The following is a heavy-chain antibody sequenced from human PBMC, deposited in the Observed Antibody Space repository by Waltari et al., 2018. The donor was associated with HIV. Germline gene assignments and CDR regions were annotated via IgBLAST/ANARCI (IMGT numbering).Heavy chain of an antibody. V-gene: IGHV4-39*07. J-gene: IGHJ4*02. Sequence: QLQLQESGPGLVKPSETLSLTCTVSGGSISSSSYYWGWIRQPPGKGLEGIGSIYYSGGTYYNPSVKGRVTISVDTSKNQCSRKLSSVTAADTAVYYCARDGDILTGSNYWGQGTLVTVSS. D-gene: IGHD3-9*01. CDR1: GGSISSSSYY. CDR2: IYYSGGT. CDR3: ARDGDILTGSNY.